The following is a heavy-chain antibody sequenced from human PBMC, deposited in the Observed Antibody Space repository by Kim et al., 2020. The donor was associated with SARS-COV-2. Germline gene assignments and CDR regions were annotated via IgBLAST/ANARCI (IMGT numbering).Heavy chain of an antibody. CDR3: ARRVHSSGWYVDY. V-gene: IGHV5-51*01. D-gene: IGHD6-19*01. J-gene: IGHJ4*02. Sequence: YRPAFQGQVTTSADKSISTAYLQWSSLKASDTAMYYCARRVHSSGWYVDYWGQGTLVTVSS.